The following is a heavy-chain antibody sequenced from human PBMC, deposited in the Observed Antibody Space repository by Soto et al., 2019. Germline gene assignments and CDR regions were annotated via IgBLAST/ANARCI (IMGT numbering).Heavy chain of an antibody. CDR1: GDSVSTNSAT. CDR3: ARLIGNSWLDS. Sequence: QVQLQQSGPGLVKPSQTLSLTCAISGDSVSTNSATWDWIRQSPSRGLEWLGRTYYRSKWFNDYAEPVRGRITITPYTTNSQFSLQLNSVTPDDTAVYYCARLIGNSWLDSWGQGTLVTVSS. CDR2: TYYRSKWFN. J-gene: IGHJ5*01. V-gene: IGHV6-1*01.